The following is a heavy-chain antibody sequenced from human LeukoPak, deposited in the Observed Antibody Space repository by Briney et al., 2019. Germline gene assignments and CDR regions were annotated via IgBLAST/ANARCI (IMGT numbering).Heavy chain of an antibody. CDR3: ARAGCSGGSCYVV. V-gene: IGHV4-39*07. CDR2: IYYSGST. CDR1: GGSISSSSYY. Sequence: SETLSLTCSVSGGSISSSSYYWGWIRQTPGKGLEWIGSIYYSGSTFYSPSLKSRVTISVDTSKNQFSLKLSSVTAADTAVYYCARAGCSGGSCYVVWGQGTLVTVSS. D-gene: IGHD2-15*01. J-gene: IGHJ4*02.